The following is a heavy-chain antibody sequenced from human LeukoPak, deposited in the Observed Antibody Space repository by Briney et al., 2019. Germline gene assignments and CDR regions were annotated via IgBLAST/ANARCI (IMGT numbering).Heavy chain of an antibody. Sequence: SQTLSLTCTISGDSVSRNSDAWHWITQSPSRGLHCLGRTYCKFMWYNDDAVSVKSRIASNPDTYKNQFSLQLYSVTPEDTAVYYCARDHTLYALSWCGMDVWGEGTTVTVSS. D-gene: IGHD2/OR15-2a*01. CDR2: TYCKFMWYN. J-gene: IGHJ6*04. V-gene: IGHV6-1*01. CDR1: GDSVSRNSDA. CDR3: ARDHTLYALSWCGMDV.